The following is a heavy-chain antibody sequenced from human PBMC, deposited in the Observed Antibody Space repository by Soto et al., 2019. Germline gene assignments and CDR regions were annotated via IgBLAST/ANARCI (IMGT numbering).Heavy chain of an antibody. J-gene: IGHJ6*02. V-gene: IGHV3-30-3*01. Sequence: GGSLRLSCAASGFTFSSYAMHWVRQAPGKGLEWVAVISYDGSNKYYADSVKGRFTISRDNSKNTLYLQMNSLRAEDTAVYYCARDPNNSPYGMDVWGQGTTVTVSS. CDR1: GFTFSSYA. CDR2: ISYDGSNK. CDR3: ARDPNNSPYGMDV. D-gene: IGHD1-1*01.